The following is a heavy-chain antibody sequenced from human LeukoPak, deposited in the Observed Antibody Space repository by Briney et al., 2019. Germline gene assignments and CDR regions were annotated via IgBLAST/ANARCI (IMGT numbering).Heavy chain of an antibody. CDR2: ISSSSSYI. CDR3: ARGRRYSGYREDL. D-gene: IGHD5-12*01. V-gene: IGHV3-21*04. CDR1: GFTFSSYG. J-gene: IGHJ2*01. Sequence: GGSLRLSCAASGFTFSSYGMHWVRQAPGKGLEWVSSISSSSSYIYYADSVKGRFTISRDNAKNSLYLQMNSLRSEDTAVYYCARGRRYSGYREDLWGRGTLVTVSS.